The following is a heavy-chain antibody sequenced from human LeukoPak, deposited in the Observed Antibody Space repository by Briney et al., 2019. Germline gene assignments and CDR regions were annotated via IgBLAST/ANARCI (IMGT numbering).Heavy chain of an antibody. CDR3: ARGYDIDV. J-gene: IGHJ6*02. Sequence: SETLSLTCAVYGGSFSGYYWSWIRQPPGKGLEWIGEINHSGSTNYNPSLKSRVIISVDTSKNQFSLKLSSVTAADTALFFCARGYDIDVWGQGTTVTVSS. V-gene: IGHV4-34*01. CDR2: INHSGST. CDR1: GGSFSGYY.